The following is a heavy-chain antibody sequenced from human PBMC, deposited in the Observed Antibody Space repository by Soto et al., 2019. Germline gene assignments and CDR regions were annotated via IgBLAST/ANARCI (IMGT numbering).Heavy chain of an antibody. CDR1: GGTFSSYA. J-gene: IGHJ5*02. V-gene: IGHV1-69*12. CDR3: ARSRNYCISTSCYAGNWFDP. Sequence: QVQLVQSGAEVKKPGSSVKVSCKASGGTFSSYAISWVRQAPGQGLEWMGGIIPIFGTANYAQKFQGRVTITADESXXTXYXXLSSLRSEDTAVYYCARSRNYCISTSCYAGNWFDPWGQGTLVTVSS. CDR2: IIPIFGTA. D-gene: IGHD2-2*01.